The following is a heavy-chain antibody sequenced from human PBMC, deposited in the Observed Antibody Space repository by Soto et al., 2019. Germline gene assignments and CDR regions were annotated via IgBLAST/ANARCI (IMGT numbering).Heavy chain of an antibody. CDR2: LSWNSGSL. Sequence: EVQLVESGGGLVQPGRSLRLSCAASGFTFDDYAMHWVRQAPGKGLEWVSGLSWNSGSLGYGDSVKGRFTISRDNGKSALFLQMNSLTAEDTALYYCAKSLYSFADYYYGLDVWGQGTTVTVSS. J-gene: IGHJ6*02. CDR1: GFTFDDYA. V-gene: IGHV3-9*01. CDR3: AKSLYSFADYYYGLDV. D-gene: IGHD5-18*01.